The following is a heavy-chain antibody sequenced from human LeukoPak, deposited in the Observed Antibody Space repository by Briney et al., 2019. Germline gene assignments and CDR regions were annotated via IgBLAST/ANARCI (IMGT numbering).Heavy chain of an antibody. V-gene: IGHV3-9*01. CDR2: ISWNSGSI. J-gene: IGHJ4*02. D-gene: IGHD6-19*01. CDR1: GFTFDDYA. CDR3: AKSDSSGWYLVTDLGY. Sequence: PGGSLRLSCAASGFTFDDYAMHWVRQAPGKGLEWVSGISWNSGSIGYADSVKGRFTISRDNAKNSLYLQMNSLRAEDTAVYYCAKSDSSGWYLVTDLGYWGQGTLVTVSS.